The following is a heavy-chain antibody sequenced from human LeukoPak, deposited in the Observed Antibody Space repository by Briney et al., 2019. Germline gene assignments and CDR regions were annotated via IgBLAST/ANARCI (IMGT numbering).Heavy chain of an antibody. J-gene: IGHJ4*02. CDR1: GFHFRSAR. V-gene: IGHV3-15*01. D-gene: IGHD2/OR15-2a*01. Sequence: GGSLRLSCAASGFHFRSARMTWVRWAPGKGLEWVALIKSKTSGETTDYAAPVKGRFTISRDDSKNTVYLQMNSLKTEDIAMYFCVADVSESTAYPFDYWGQGTLVIVSS. CDR3: VADVSESTAYPFDY. CDR2: IKSKTSGETT.